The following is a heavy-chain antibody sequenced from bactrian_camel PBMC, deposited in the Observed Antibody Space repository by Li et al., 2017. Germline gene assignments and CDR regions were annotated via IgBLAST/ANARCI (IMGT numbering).Heavy chain of an antibody. CDR3: AAGDLFTILVCRESGS. Sequence: HVQLVESGGGTVQAGGSLRLSCAASGYTYGYCMGWIRQAPGKEREGVATIYTGDGTTYYADSVKDRFTISHDNANNTLYLQMNSLKPEDTARYYCAAGDLFTILVCRESGSWGQGTQVTVS. J-gene: IGHJ6*01. CDR1: GYTYGYC. D-gene: IGHD1*01. CDR2: IYTGDGTT. V-gene: IGHV3S1*01.